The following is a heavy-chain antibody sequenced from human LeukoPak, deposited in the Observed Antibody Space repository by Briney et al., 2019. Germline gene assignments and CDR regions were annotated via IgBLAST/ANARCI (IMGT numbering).Heavy chain of an antibody. CDR3: AREGSSGWYGVDY. D-gene: IGHD6-19*01. V-gene: IGHV4-34*01. CDR1: GGSFSGYY. Sequence: SETLSLTCAVHGGSFSGYYWSWIRQPPGKGLEWIGEINHSGSTNYNPSLKSRVTISVDTSKNQFSLKLSSVTAADTAVYYCAREGSSGWYGVDYWGEETLVTVSS. J-gene: IGHJ4*02. CDR2: INHSGST.